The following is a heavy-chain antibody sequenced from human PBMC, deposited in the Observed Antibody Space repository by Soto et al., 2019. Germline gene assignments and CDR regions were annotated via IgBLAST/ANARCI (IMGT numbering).Heavy chain of an antibody. Sequence: EVQLLESGGALVQPGGSLRLSCATSGFTFSSYPMTWVRQAPGKGLEWVSFISALGVSTFYADSVKGRFTISRDNSRNTLFLQMNSLRAEDTAVYYCAKDGTSCTSASCFVAYWGQGTRVTVSS. V-gene: IGHV3-23*01. CDR3: AKDGTSCTSASCFVAY. CDR2: ISALGVST. J-gene: IGHJ4*02. D-gene: IGHD2-2*01. CDR1: GFTFSSYP.